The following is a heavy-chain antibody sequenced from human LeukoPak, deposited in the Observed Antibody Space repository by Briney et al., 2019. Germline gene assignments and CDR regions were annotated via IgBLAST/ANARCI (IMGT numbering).Heavy chain of an antibody. CDR3: AKVTWGTVVYFDY. CDR1: GFTFSRYA. D-gene: IGHD4-23*01. CDR2: ISGSGGST. J-gene: IGHJ4*02. Sequence: PGGSLRLSCAASGFTFSRYAMSWVRQAPGKGLEWVSVISGSGGSTYYADSVKGRFTISRDNSKNTLYVQMNSLRAEDTAVYYCAKVTWGTVVYFDYWGQGTLVTVSS. V-gene: IGHV3-23*01.